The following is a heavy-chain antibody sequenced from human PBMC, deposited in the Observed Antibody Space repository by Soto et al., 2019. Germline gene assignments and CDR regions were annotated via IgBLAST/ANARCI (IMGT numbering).Heavy chain of an antibody. J-gene: IGHJ6*04. CDR1: GGTFSSYA. Sequence: ASVKVSCKASGGTFSSYAISWVRQAPGQGLEWMGGIIPIFGTANYAQKFQGRVTITADESTSTAYMELSSLRSEDTAVYYCARAMYYYDSSGYFFYYGMDVWDNGTMSTLAS. CDR2: IIPIFGTA. D-gene: IGHD3-22*01. V-gene: IGHV1-69*13. CDR3: ARAMYYYDSSGYFFYYGMDV.